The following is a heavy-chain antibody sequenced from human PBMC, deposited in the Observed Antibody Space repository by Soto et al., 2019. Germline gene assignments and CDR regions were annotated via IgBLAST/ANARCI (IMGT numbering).Heavy chain of an antibody. D-gene: IGHD2-2*01. CDR2: INYSGST. V-gene: IGHV4-31*03. CDR1: GGSISSGGYY. Sequence: PSETLSLTCTVSGGSISSGGYYWSWIRQHPGKGLEWIGYINYSGSTYYNPSLKSRVTISVDTSTNQFSLKLRSVTAADTAVYYWARCSCISSSCSRGYYGSRDSNLYFDLLGRGTLVTVSS. J-gene: IGHJ2*01. CDR3: ARCSCISSSCSRGYYGSRDSNLYFDL.